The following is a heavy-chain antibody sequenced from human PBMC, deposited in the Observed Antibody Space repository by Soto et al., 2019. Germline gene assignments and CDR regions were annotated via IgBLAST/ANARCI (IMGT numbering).Heavy chain of an antibody. CDR2: IGTAGDT. V-gene: IGHV3-13*04. D-gene: IGHD1-26*01. Sequence: SLRLSCAASGFTFSSYDMHWVRQATGKGLEWVSAIGTAGDTYYPGSVKGRFTISRENAKNSLYLQMNSLRAGDTAVYYCARVKDWHATGAIYYFDYWGQG. CDR1: GFTFSSYD. J-gene: IGHJ4*02. CDR3: ARVKDWHATGAIYYFDY.